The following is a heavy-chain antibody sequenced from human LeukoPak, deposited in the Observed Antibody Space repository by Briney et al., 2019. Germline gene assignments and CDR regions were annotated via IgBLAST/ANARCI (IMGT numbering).Heavy chain of an antibody. CDR1: GGPISTSGYY. CDR3: GRSPIVVIPAAIPTEDVVRPDYFDY. CDR2: IYYSGNT. D-gene: IGHD2-2*02. V-gene: IGHV4-39*01. Sequence: SETLSLTCTVSGGPISTSGYYWGWTRQPPGKGLQWIGSIYYSGNTYYNPSLKSRVTISVDTSKNQFSLKVNTVAAAETAVYYCGRSPIVVIPAAIPTEDVVRPDYFDYWGQGTLVTVSS. J-gene: IGHJ4*02.